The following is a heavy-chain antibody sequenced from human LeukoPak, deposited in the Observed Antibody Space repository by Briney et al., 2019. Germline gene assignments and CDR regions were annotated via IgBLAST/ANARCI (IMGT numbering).Heavy chain of an antibody. CDR2: INPNGGGT. V-gene: IGHV1-2*06. CDR1: GYNFIDYY. CDR3: ARDLAYGDPPSGFDP. Sequence: GASVKVSCKTSGYNFIDYYVYWVRQAPGQRLEWMGRINPNGGGTNYAQKFQGRVTMTRDTSITTAYMELSSLRSDDTAVYFCARDLAYGDPPSGFDPWGQGTLVTVSS. J-gene: IGHJ5*02. D-gene: IGHD4-17*01.